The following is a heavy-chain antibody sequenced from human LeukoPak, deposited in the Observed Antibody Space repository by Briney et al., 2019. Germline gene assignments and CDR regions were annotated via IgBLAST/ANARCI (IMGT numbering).Heavy chain of an antibody. Sequence: GESLKISCQSSGYSFTSYWIGWVRQMPGKGLEWMGIIYPGDSDTRYSPSFQGQVTISADKSISTAYLQWSSLKASDTAMYYCARQRWLQSDYYYYGMDVWGQGTTVTVSS. CDR1: GYSFTSYW. V-gene: IGHV5-51*01. D-gene: IGHD5-24*01. CDR3: ARQRWLQSDYYYYGMDV. CDR2: IYPGDSDT. J-gene: IGHJ6*02.